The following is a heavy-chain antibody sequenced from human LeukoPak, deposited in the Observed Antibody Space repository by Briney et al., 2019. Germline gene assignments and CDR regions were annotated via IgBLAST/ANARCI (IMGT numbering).Heavy chain of an antibody. CDR3: ATVRGPDASYYFDY. CDR2: FDPEDGET. D-gene: IGHD3-16*01. Sequence: ASVTVSCKVSGYTLTELSMHWVRQAPGKGLERMGGFDPEDGETIYAQKFQGRVTMTEDTSTDTAYMELSSLRSEDTAVYYCATVRGPDASYYFDYWGQGTLVTVSS. V-gene: IGHV1-24*01. CDR1: GYTLTELS. J-gene: IGHJ4*02.